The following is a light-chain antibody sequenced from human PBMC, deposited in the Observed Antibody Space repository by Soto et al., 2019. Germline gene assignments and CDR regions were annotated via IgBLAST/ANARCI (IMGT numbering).Light chain of an antibody. CDR3: QQFSSYPLT. CDR1: QSVSSSS. V-gene: IGKV3-20*01. J-gene: IGKJ5*01. Sequence: EIVLTQSPGTLSLSPGERATLSCRASQSVSSSSLAWFQQKPGQAPRLLIYGASSRATGIPDRFRGSGSGTDFTLTVSSLEPEDFAVYYCQQFSSYPLTFGGGTRLEIK. CDR2: GAS.